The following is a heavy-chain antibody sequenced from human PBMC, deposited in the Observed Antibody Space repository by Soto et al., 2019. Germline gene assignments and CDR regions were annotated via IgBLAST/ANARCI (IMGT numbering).Heavy chain of an antibody. Sequence: GESLKISCKGSGYSFTSYWIGWVRQMPGKGLEWMGIIYPGDSDTRYSPSFQGQVTISADKSISTAYLQWSSLKASDTAMCYCARPSTMVRDYYYYGMDVWGQGTTVTVSS. CDR1: GYSFTSYW. J-gene: IGHJ6*02. V-gene: IGHV5-51*01. CDR2: IYPGDSDT. CDR3: ARPSTMVRDYYYYGMDV. D-gene: IGHD3-10*01.